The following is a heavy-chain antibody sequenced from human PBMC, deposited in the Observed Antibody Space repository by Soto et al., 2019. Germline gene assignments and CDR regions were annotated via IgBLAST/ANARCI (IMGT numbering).Heavy chain of an antibody. CDR1: GFTFSSYA. Sequence: GGSLRLSCAASGFTFSSYAMSWVRQAPGKGLEWVSAISGSGGSTYYADSVKGRFTISRDNSKNTLYLQMNSLRAEDTAVYYCAHMQIRLWPSYYYYGMDVWGQGTTVTVSS. CDR3: AHMQIRLWPSYYYYGMDV. J-gene: IGHJ6*02. D-gene: IGHD5-18*01. V-gene: IGHV3-23*01. CDR2: ISGSGGST.